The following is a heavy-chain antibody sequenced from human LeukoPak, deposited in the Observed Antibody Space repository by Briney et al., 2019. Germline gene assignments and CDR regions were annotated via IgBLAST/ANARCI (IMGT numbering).Heavy chain of an antibody. CDR1: GFTFSSYW. CDR2: IKQDGSEK. Sequence: GGSLRLSCAASGFTFSSYWMSWVRQAPGKGLEWVANIKQDGSEKYYVDSVKGRFAISRDNAKNSLYVQMNSLRAEDTAVYYCARARSSYGYGDAFDIWGQGTMVTVSS. J-gene: IGHJ3*02. V-gene: IGHV3-7*01. D-gene: IGHD5-18*01. CDR3: ARARSSYGYGDAFDI.